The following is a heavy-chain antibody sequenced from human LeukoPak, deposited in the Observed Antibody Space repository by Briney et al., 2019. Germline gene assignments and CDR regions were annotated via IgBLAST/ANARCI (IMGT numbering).Heavy chain of an antibody. Sequence: GGSLRLSCAASEFTFSRFWVTWVRQAPGEGLEWVGRIKSNTDGGTTDYAAPVKGRFTISRDDSKNTLYLQMNSLKTEDTAVYYCTTNPYDRSGYHIWGQGTMVTVSS. CDR2: IKSNTDGGTT. J-gene: IGHJ3*02. CDR1: EFTFSRFW. CDR3: TTNPYDRSGYHI. V-gene: IGHV3-15*01. D-gene: IGHD3-22*01.